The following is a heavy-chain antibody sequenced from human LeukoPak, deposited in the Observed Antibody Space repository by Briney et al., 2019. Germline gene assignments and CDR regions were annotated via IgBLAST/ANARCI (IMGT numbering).Heavy chain of an antibody. CDR2: INHSGST. D-gene: IGHD2-2*01. CDR1: GGSFSGYY. J-gene: IGHJ5*02. Sequence: SETLSLTCAVYGGSFSGYYWSWIRQPPGKGLEWIGEINHSGSTNYNPSLKSRVTISVDTSKNQFSLKLSSVTAADTAVYYCARGGYKYCSSTSCYLYPWGQGTLVTVSS. CDR3: ARGGYKYCSSTSCYLYP. V-gene: IGHV4-34*01.